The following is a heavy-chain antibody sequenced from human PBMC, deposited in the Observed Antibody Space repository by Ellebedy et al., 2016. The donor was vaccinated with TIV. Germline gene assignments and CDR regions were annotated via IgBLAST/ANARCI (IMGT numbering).Heavy chain of an antibody. Sequence: GGSLRLSCSASGFTFSSYAMHWVRQAPGKGLEYVSAISIDGGSTYYADSVKGRFTISRDNSKNTLYLQMNSLRAEDTAVYYCAKEWRGYYDSSGPFDYWGQGTLVTVSS. J-gene: IGHJ4*02. CDR3: AKEWRGYYDSSGPFDY. CDR1: GFTFSSYA. V-gene: IGHV3-64*04. CDR2: ISIDGGST. D-gene: IGHD3-22*01.